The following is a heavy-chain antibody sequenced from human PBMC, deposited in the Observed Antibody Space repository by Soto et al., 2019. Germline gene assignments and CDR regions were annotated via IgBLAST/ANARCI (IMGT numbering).Heavy chain of an antibody. J-gene: IGHJ4*02. CDR3: ARIQQRSIYDILTGYSGGFDY. Sequence: PTLVNPTQTLTLTCTFSGFSLSTSGMCVSWIRQPPGKALEWLALIDWDDDKYYSTSLKTRLTISKDTSKNQVVLTMTNMDPVDTATYYCARIQQRSIYDILTGYSGGFDYWGQGTLVTVSS. CDR2: IDWDDDK. CDR1: GFSLSTSGMC. V-gene: IGHV2-70*01. D-gene: IGHD3-9*01.